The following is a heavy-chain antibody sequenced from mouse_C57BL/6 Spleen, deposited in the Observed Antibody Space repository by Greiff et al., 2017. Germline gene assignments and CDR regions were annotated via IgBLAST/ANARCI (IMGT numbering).Heavy chain of an antibody. J-gene: IGHJ2*01. D-gene: IGHD2-4*01. CDR1: GFSFSSYA. Sequence: VESGAGFVTPGGSLILSCAASGFSFSSYAMSWVRQTPEKRLEWVAYFSSGGDYIYYADTVKGRFTISRDNARNTLYLQMSSLKPEDTAMYYCTRGNYYDYDLYYFDYWGQGTTLTVSS. CDR2: FSSGGDYI. CDR3: TRGNYYDYDLYYFDY. V-gene: IGHV5-9-1*02.